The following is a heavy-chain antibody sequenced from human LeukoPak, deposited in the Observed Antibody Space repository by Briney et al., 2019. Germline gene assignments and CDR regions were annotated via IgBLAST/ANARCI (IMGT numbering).Heavy chain of an antibody. CDR2: ISWNSGSI. Sequence: GGSLRLSCAASGFTIDDYAMHWVRQAPGKGLEWVSGISWNSGSIGYADSVKGRFTISRDNAKNSLYLQMNSLRAEDTALYYCAKDAWLLIRYAFDYWGQGTLVTVSS. D-gene: IGHD3-9*01. CDR1: GFTIDDYA. V-gene: IGHV3-9*01. J-gene: IGHJ4*02. CDR3: AKDAWLLIRYAFDY.